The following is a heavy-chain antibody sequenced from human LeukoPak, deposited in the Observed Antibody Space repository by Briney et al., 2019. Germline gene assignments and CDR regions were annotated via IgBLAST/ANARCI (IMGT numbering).Heavy chain of an antibody. J-gene: IGHJ4*02. Sequence: GGSLRLSCVASGFTFSSYEMNWVRQAPGKGLEWVSYISSSSSTMYYADSVKGRFTISRDNAKNSLYLQMNSLRAEDTAVYYCARARDAGYCSGGSCYSILAYWGQGTLVTVSS. V-gene: IGHV3-48*03. CDR1: GFTFSSYE. CDR3: ARARDAGYCSGGSCYSILAY. CDR2: ISSSSSTM. D-gene: IGHD2-15*01.